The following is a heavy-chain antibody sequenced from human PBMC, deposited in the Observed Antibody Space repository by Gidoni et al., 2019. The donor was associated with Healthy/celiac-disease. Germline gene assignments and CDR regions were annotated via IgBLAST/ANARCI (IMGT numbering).Heavy chain of an antibody. CDR1: GFTFSSYA. D-gene: IGHD5-18*01. CDR3: AKGRRGRAPLYSYGPLDY. J-gene: IGHJ4*02. V-gene: IGHV3-23*01. Sequence: EVQLLESGGGLVQPGGSLRLSCAASGFTFSSYAMSWVRQAPGKGLEWVSANSGSGGSTYYAGSVKGRFTISRDNSKNTLYMQMNSLRAEDTAVYYCAKGRRGRAPLYSYGPLDYWGQGTLVTVSS. CDR2: NSGSGGST.